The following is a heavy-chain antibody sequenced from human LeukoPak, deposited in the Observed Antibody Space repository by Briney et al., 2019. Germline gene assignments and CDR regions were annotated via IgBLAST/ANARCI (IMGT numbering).Heavy chain of an antibody. CDR1: GGSFSGYH. Sequence: KPSETLSLTCAVYGGSFSGYHWSWIRQPPGKGLEWIGEINHSGSTNYNPSLKSRVTISVDTSKNQFSLKLSSVTAADTAVYYCARVRRYYYYYMDVWGKGTTVTVSS. J-gene: IGHJ6*03. V-gene: IGHV4-34*01. CDR2: INHSGST. CDR3: ARVRRYYYYYMDV.